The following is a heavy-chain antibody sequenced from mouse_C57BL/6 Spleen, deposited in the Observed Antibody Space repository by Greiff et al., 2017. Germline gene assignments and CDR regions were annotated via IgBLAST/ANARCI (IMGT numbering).Heavy chain of an antibody. J-gene: IGHJ2*01. V-gene: IGHV5-16*01. CDR1: GFTFSDYY. CDR3: ARATTVVATPYFDY. CDR2: INYDGSST. D-gene: IGHD1-1*01. Sequence: EVKLVESEGGLVQPGSSMKLSCTASGFTFSDYYMAWVRQVPEKGLEWVANINYDGSSTYYLDSLKSRFIISRDNAKNILYLQMSSLKSEDTATYYCARATTVVATPYFDYWGQGTTLTVSS.